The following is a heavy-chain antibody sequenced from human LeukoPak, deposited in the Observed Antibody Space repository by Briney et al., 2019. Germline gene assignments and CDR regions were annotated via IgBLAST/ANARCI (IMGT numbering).Heavy chain of an antibody. D-gene: IGHD2-15*01. CDR2: IKQDGSEK. J-gene: IGHJ6*03. CDR3: ARETKDENTYRYYYYYYMDV. Sequence: GGSLRLSCAASGFTFSSYWMSWVRQAPGKGGEGVANIKQDGSEKYYVDSVKGRFTISRDNAKNSLYLQMNSLRAEDTAVYYCARETKDENTYRYYYYYYMDVWGKGTTVTVSS. CDR1: GFTFSSYW. V-gene: IGHV3-7*01.